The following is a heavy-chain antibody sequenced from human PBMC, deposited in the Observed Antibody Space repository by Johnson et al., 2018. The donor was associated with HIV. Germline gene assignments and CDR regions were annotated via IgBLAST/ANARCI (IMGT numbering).Heavy chain of an antibody. CDR1: GFTFSSYW. CDR3: ARDRGVAVVIATEGGAFDI. Sequence: EVQLVESGGGLVQPGGSLRLSCAASGFTFSSYWMHWVRQAPGKGLVWVSRINSDGSSTSYADSVKGRFTISRDNSKNTLYLQMNSLRAEDTAGYYCARDRGVAVVIATEGGAFDIWGQGTMVTVSS. J-gene: IGHJ3*02. D-gene: IGHD2-21*01. V-gene: IGHV3-74*01. CDR2: INSDGSST.